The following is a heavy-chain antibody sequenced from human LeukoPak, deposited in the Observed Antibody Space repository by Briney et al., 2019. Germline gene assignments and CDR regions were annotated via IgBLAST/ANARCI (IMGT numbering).Heavy chain of an antibody. CDR3: ARATPRYFDWLLTPDY. V-gene: IGHV1-8*01. CDR2: MNPNSGNT. J-gene: IGHJ4*02. D-gene: IGHD3-9*01. Sequence: ASVKVSCKASGYTFTTYDINWVRQATGQGLEWLGWMNPNSGNTGYAQKLQGRVTMTTDTSTSTAYMELRSLRSDDTAVYYCARATPRYFDWLLTPDYWGQGTLVTVSS. CDR1: GYTFTTYD.